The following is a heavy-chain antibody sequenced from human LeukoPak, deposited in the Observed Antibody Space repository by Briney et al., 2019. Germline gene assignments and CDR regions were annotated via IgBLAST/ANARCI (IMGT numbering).Heavy chain of an antibody. V-gene: IGHV3-7*03. CDR2: IKQDGSEK. CDR1: GFTFSSYW. Sequence: GGSLRLSCAASGFTFSSYWMSWVRQAPGKGLEWVANIKQDGSEKYYVDSVKGRFTISRDNAKNSLYLQMNSLRAEDTALYYCAKDMGRSIAAAGTLFYFQHWGQGTLVTVSS. D-gene: IGHD6-13*01. CDR3: AKDMGRSIAAAGTLFYFQH. J-gene: IGHJ1*01.